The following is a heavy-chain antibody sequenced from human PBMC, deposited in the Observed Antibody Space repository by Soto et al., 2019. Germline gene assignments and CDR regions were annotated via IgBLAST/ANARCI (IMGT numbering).Heavy chain of an antibody. D-gene: IGHD5-18*01. CDR2: VKYDGSTT. Sequence: GGSLRLSCVASGFTFSTYWMHWVRQAPGKGLVWVSRVKYDGSTTSYADSVKGRFTISRDYAKNTVYLQMNSLTAEDTGVYYCARGIRNYYGVDVWGQGTTVTVSS. J-gene: IGHJ6*02. CDR1: GFTFSTYW. V-gene: IGHV3-74*01. CDR3: ARGIRNYYGVDV.